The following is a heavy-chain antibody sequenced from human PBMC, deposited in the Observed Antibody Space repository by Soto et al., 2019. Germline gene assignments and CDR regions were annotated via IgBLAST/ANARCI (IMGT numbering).Heavy chain of an antibody. J-gene: IGHJ6*02. CDR1: GGTFSSYA. D-gene: IGHD3-16*02. Sequence: ASVKVSCKASGGTFSSYAISWVRQAPGQGLEWMGGIIPIFGTANYAQKFQGRVTITADESTSTAYMELSSLRSEDTAVYYCASTNREGYYYGMDVWGQGTTVTVSS. CDR2: IIPIFGTA. V-gene: IGHV1-69*13. CDR3: ASTNREGYYYGMDV.